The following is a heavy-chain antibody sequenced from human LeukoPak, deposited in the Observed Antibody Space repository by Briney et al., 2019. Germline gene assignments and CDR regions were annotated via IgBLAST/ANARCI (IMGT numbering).Heavy chain of an antibody. D-gene: IGHD6-13*01. V-gene: IGHV3-33*06. Sequence: GGSLRLSCAASGFTFSSYGMHWVRQAPGKGLEWVGGIWYDGSNKYYADSVKGRFTISRDNSKNTLYLQMNSLRAEDTAVYYCAKSSSSWYRMEYYYYMDVWGKGTTVTVSS. J-gene: IGHJ6*03. CDR2: IWYDGSNK. CDR3: AKSSSSWYRMEYYYYMDV. CDR1: GFTFSSYG.